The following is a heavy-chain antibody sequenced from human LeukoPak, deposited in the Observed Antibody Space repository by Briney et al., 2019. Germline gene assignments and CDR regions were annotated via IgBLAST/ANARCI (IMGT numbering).Heavy chain of an antibody. V-gene: IGHV4-61*02. D-gene: IGHD5-18*01. CDR2: IYTSGST. Sequence: SETLSLTCTVSGGSISSGSHYWSWIRQPAGKGLEWLGRIYTSGSTNYNPSLKSRVSIVVDTSKNQFSLKLSSVTAADTAVYYCARVSYNGFDPWGQGTLVTVSS. CDR3: ARVSYNGFDP. J-gene: IGHJ5*02. CDR1: GGSISSGSHY.